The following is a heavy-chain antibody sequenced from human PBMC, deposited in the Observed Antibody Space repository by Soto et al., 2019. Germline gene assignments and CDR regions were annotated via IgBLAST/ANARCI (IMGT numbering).Heavy chain of an antibody. Sequence: LRLSCSASVFTFITYCMNWVRQARGKGLEWLSSISDSGHYIYYADSVKGRFTISRDNAKNSLFLQMNSLRGEETAVYYCARSGLALPYSETHWFDHWGHGNMVTVSS. V-gene: IGHV3-21*01. CDR1: VFTFITYC. CDR2: ISDSGHYI. D-gene: IGHD3-22*01. J-gene: IGHJ5*02. CDR3: ARSGLALPYSETHWFDH.